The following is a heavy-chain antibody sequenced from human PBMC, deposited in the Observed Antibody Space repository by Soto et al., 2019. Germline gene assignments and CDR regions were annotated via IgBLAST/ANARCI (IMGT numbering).Heavy chain of an antibody. V-gene: IGHV3-30-3*01. CDR2: ILYDGSTK. CDR1: GFTFSRYA. J-gene: IGHJ5*02. D-gene: IGHD3-10*01. CDR3: ARAQGVGDHLDP. Sequence: QVPLVESGGGVVQPGRSLRLSCAASGFTFSRYAMHWVRQAPGKGLEWVAVILYDGSTKYYADSVKGRFTISRDNSKDTLYRQMHSLRTEDTAVYSCARAQGVGDHLDPWGQGTMVTVSS.